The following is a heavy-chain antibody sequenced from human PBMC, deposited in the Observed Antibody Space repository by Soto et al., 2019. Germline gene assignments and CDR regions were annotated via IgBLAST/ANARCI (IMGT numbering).Heavy chain of an antibody. Sequence: GGSLRLSCAASGFTFSSYSMNWVRQAPGKGLEWVSSISSSSSYIYYADSVKGRFTISRDNAKNSLYLQMNSLRAEDTAVYYCATTIFGVVTYDYWGQGTLVTVSS. D-gene: IGHD3-3*01. CDR2: ISSSSSYI. J-gene: IGHJ4*02. V-gene: IGHV3-21*01. CDR3: ATTIFGVVTYDY. CDR1: GFTFSSYS.